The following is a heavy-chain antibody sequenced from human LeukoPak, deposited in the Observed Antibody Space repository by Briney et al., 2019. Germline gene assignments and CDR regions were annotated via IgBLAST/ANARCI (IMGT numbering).Heavy chain of an antibody. V-gene: IGHV4-38-2*02. D-gene: IGHD3-3*01. CDR3: ARDRVTIFGVVSGFQAFDI. CDR2: IYHSGST. Sequence: SETLSLTCTVSGYSISSGYYWGWIRQPPGKGLEWIGSIYHSGSTYYNPSLKSGVTISVDTSKNQFSLKLSSVTAADTAVYYCARDRVTIFGVVSGFQAFDIWGQGTMVTVSS. CDR1: GYSISSGYY. J-gene: IGHJ3*02.